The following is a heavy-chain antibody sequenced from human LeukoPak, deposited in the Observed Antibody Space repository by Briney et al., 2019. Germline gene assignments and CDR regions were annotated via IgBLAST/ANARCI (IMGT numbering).Heavy chain of an antibody. J-gene: IGHJ4*02. CDR3: ASNSGYGHSLDY. V-gene: IGHV3-53*01. CDR2: ICSGGST. D-gene: IGHD5-12*01. CDR1: GFTVSSNY. Sequence: GGSLRLSCAASGFTVSSNYMSWVRQAPGKGLEWVSVICSGGSTYHADSVKGRFTISRDNSKNTLYLQLNGLRAEDTAVYYCASNSGYGHSLDYWGQGTLVTVSS.